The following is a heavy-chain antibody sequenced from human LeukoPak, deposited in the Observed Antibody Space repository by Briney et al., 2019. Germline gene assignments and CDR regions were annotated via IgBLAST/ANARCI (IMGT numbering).Heavy chain of an antibody. CDR3: ARGEAVAGTGNWFDP. D-gene: IGHD6-19*01. CDR1: GYTFTSYV. CDR2: MKPNSGNT. J-gene: IGHJ5*02. Sequence: ASVKLCCTASGYTFTSYVINWVRQSTGHRLEGRRWMKPNSGNTGYAQKFQGRVTMTRNTSISTAYRELSSLRSEDTAVYYCARGEAVAGTGNWFDPWGEGTLVTVSS. V-gene: IGHV1-8*01.